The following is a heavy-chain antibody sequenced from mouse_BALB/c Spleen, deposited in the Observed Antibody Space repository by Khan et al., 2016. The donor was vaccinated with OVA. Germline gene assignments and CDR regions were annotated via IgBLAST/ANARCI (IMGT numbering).Heavy chain of an antibody. CDR3: IRTCIYRDYFDY. J-gene: IGHJ2*01. D-gene: IGHD2-1*01. CDR1: GYTFSSYW. Sequence: QVQLQQSGAELMKPGASVKISCKATGYTFSSYWIEWVKQRPGHGLEWIGEILPESGSTNYNAKFKGKATFPADTSSNTAYLQLNSPTSEDSAVYYSIRTCIYRDYFDYWGQGTTLTVSS. CDR2: ILPESGST. V-gene: IGHV1-9*01.